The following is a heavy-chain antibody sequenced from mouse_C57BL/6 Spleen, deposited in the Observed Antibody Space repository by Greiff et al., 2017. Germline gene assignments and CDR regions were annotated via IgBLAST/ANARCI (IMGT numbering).Heavy chain of an antibody. CDR2: INPSNGGT. J-gene: IGHJ2*01. CDR3: ARSHIYYYGVGDY. D-gene: IGHD1-1*01. Sequence: QVQLQQPGTELVQPGASVKLSCKASGYTFTSYWMHWVKQRPGQGLEWIGNINPSNGGTNYNEKFTSKATLTVDKSSSTANMQLSSLTSEDSAVYDSARSHIYYYGVGDYWGQGTTLTVSS. CDR1: GYTFTSYW. V-gene: IGHV1-53*01.